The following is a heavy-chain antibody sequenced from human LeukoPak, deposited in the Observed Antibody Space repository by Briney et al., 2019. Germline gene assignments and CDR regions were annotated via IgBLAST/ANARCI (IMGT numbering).Heavy chain of an antibody. Sequence: PSEALSLTCAVYGGSFSGYYWSWIRQPPGKGLEWIGEINHSGSTNYNPSLKSRVTISVDTSKNQFSLKLSSVTAADTAVYYCARGRGYSSGWYRPSGGYHMDVWGQGTTVTVSS. J-gene: IGHJ6*03. CDR2: INHSGST. D-gene: IGHD6-19*01. CDR3: ARGRGYSSGWYRPSGGYHMDV. CDR1: GGSFSGYY. V-gene: IGHV4-34*01.